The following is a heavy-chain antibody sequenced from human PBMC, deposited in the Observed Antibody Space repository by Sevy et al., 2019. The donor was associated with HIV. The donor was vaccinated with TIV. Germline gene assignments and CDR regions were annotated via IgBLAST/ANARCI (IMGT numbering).Heavy chain of an antibody. CDR2: IKQDGNEK. J-gene: IGHJ6*02. CDR3: ARDTGGIGMDV. V-gene: IGHV3-7*01. Sequence: GGSLRLSCAASGFTFSSHWMSWVRQAPGKGLEWVANIKQDGNEKYYVDSVKGRFTISRDNAKNSLSLQMNSMRAEDTAVYDCARDTGGIGMDVWGQGTTVTVSS. CDR1: GFTFSSHW. D-gene: IGHD6-13*01.